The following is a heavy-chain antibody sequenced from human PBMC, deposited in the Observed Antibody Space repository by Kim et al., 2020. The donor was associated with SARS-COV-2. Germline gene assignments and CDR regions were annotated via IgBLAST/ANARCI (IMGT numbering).Heavy chain of an antibody. Sequence: YTPPLKTRVPISVDPSKNQFALKLSSVTAADTAVYYCARLQAAAARNFDYWGQGTLVTVSS. CDR3: ARLQAAAARNFDY. D-gene: IGHD6-13*01. V-gene: IGHV4-4*09. J-gene: IGHJ4*02.